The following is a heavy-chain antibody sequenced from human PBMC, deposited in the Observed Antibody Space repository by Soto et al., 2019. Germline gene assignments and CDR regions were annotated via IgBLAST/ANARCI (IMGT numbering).Heavy chain of an antibody. CDR3: AREDDNGSGRGWFDP. Sequence: LSCAASGFTFSSYAMHWVRQAPGKGLEWVAVISHDGSNKYYADSVKGRFTISRDNSKNTLYLQMNSLRAEDTAVYYCAREDDNGSGRGWFDPWGQGTLVTVSS. CDR2: ISHDGSNK. D-gene: IGHD3-10*01. J-gene: IGHJ5*02. V-gene: IGHV3-30-3*01. CDR1: GFTFSSYA.